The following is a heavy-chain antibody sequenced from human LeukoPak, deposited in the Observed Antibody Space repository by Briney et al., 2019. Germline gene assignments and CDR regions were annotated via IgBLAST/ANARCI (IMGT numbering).Heavy chain of an antibody. V-gene: IGHV4-34*01. Sequence: SETLSLTCAGYGGSFSRYYWSWIRQPPGKGLECIREINHSERTNYNPSLNSRVTISVDTSKNQFSLKLRSVTAADPAVYYCARGSSRGGKYYYGSGSYYPPDAFDIWGQGTMVTVPS. CDR1: GGSFSRYY. J-gene: IGHJ3*02. CDR2: INHSERT. CDR3: ARGSSRGGKYYYGSGSYYPPDAFDI. D-gene: IGHD3-10*01.